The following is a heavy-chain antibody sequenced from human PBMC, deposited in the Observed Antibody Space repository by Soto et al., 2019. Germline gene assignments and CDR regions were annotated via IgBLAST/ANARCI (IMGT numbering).Heavy chain of an antibody. V-gene: IGHV4-31*03. CDR2: IYYSGST. D-gene: IGHD3-22*01. J-gene: IGHJ4*02. CDR1: GGSISSGGYY. CDR3: ARGTDDSSGYYLLYY. Sequence: SETLSLTCTVSGGSISSGGYYWSWIRQHPGKGLEWIGYIYYSGSTYYNPSLKSRVTISVDTSKNQFSLKLSSVTAADTAVYYCARGTDDSSGYYLLYYWGQGTLVTVS.